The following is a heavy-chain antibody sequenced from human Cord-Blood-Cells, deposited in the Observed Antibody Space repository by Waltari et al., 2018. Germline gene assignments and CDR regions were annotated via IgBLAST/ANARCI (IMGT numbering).Heavy chain of an antibody. CDR3: AKVPDYGDYEKGAFDI. CDR2: ISGSGGST. D-gene: IGHD4-17*01. J-gene: IGHJ3*02. CDR1: GFTFSSYA. V-gene: IGHV3-23*01. Sequence: EVQLLESGGGLVQPGGSLRLSCVASGFTFSSYAMSWVRQAPGKGLEWVSAISGSGGSTYYADSVKGRFTISRDNSKNTLYLQMNSLRAEDTAVYYCAKVPDYGDYEKGAFDIWGQGTMVTVSS.